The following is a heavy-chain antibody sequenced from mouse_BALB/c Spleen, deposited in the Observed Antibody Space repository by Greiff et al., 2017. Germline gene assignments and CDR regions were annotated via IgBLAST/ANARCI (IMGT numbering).Heavy chain of an antibody. CDR1: GFTFSDYY. J-gene: IGHJ2*01. Sequence: EVQLVESGGGLVKPGGSLKLSCAASGFTFSDYYMYWVRQTPEKRLEWVATISDGGSYTYYPDSVKGRFTISRDNAKNTLYLQMSSLKSEDTAMYYCARQSNYLDYWGQGTTLTVSS. CDR3: ARQSNYLDY. CDR2: ISDGGSYT. D-gene: IGHD5-1*01. V-gene: IGHV5-4*02.